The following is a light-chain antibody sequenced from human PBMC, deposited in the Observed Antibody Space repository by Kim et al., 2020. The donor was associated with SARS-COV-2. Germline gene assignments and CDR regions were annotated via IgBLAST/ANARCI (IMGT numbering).Light chain of an antibody. Sequence: NFMLTQPHSVSGSPGETITISCTRSSDSIATNYVQWYQQRPGGAPNTIIYEDNLRPSGVPDRFSGSIDSSSNSPSLTISRLRTEDEAVYYCQSYGSTTVVFGGGTQLTVL. CDR2: EDN. CDR3: QSYGSTTVV. J-gene: IGLJ2*01. V-gene: IGLV6-57*04. CDR1: SDSIATNY.